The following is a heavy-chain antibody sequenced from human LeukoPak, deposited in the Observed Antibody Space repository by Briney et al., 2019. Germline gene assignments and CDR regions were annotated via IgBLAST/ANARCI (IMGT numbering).Heavy chain of an antibody. V-gene: IGHV4-59*01. CDR1: GGSISSYY. D-gene: IGHD3-22*01. CDR2: IYYSGST. CDR3: AISPDHYYDSSGQTQGHFQH. Sequence: SETLSLTCTVSGGSISSYYWSWIRQPPGKGLEWIGYIYYSGSTNYNPSLKSRVTISVDTSKNQFSLKLSSVTAADTAVYYCAISPDHYYDSSGQTQGHFQHWGQGTLVTVSS. J-gene: IGHJ1*01.